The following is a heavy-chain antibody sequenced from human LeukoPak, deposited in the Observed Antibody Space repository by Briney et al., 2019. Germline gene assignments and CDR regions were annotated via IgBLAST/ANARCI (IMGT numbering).Heavy chain of an antibody. D-gene: IGHD3-22*01. Sequence: SETLSLTCTVSGGSISSSYWSWLRQPAGKGLEWIGRIYGSGSTDYNPSLRSRITMSGDASRNKLSMKVTSVTATDTAVYFCARGYYDSGGYYTEFANWGEGSLVTVSS. CDR2: IYGSGST. CDR3: ARGYYDSGGYYTEFAN. V-gene: IGHV4-4*07. J-gene: IGHJ4*02. CDR1: GGSISSSY.